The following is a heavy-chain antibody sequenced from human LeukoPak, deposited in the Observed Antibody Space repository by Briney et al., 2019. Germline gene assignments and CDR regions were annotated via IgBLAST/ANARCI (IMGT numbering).Heavy chain of an antibody. CDR1: GFTFDDYA. CDR2: ISGDGGHT. V-gene: IGHV3-43*02. J-gene: IGHJ6*02. Sequence: PGGSLRLSCAASGFTFDDYAMHWVRQPPGKGLEWVSLISGDGGHTYYADSVEGRFTISRDNSKNSLYLQMNSLRTEDTALYYCAKIVATTGSYYFYGMDVWGQGTTVTVSS. D-gene: IGHD5-12*01. CDR3: AKIVATTGSYYFYGMDV.